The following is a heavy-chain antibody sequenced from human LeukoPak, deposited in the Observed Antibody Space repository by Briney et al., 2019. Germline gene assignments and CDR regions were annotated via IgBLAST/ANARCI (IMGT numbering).Heavy chain of an antibody. J-gene: IGHJ4*02. CDR3: ARDHRSTSWYGVDY. D-gene: IGHD6-13*01. CDR1: GGSISSGDYY. CDR2: IYYSGST. V-gene: IGHV4-31*03. Sequence: PSQTLSLTCTVSGGSISSGDYYRNWIRQHPGKGLEWIGCIYYSGSTYYNPSLKSRVTISVDTSKNQFSLKLSSVTAADTAVYYCARDHRSTSWYGVDYWGQGTLVTVSS.